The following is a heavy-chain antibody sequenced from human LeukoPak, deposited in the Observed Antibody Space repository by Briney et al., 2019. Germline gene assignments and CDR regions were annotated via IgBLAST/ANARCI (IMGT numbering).Heavy chain of an antibody. CDR3: ARGDEYCNSFDP. D-gene: IGHD2/OR15-2a*01. Sequence: SETLSLTCSVSGGSIRGYYWNWIRQPPGKGLEWIGYIYYSGSTNYNPSLKSRVTISVDKSKRQFSLNLTSVTAADTAVYYCARGDEYCNSFDPWGQGTLVSVSS. J-gene: IGHJ5*02. CDR1: GGSIRGYY. V-gene: IGHV4-59*01. CDR2: IYYSGST.